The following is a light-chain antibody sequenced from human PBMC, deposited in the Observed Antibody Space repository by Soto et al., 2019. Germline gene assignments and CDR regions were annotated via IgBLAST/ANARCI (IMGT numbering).Light chain of an antibody. J-gene: IGKJ1*01. CDR2: AAS. Sequence: IQLTQSPSSLSASVGDRVTITCRASQGISSYLAWYQQKPGKAPKLLIYAASTLQSGVPSRFSGSGSGTDFTLTISRLEPEDFAVYYCQQYGSSSKTFGQGTKGDIK. CDR3: QQYGSSSKT. CDR1: QGISSY. V-gene: IGKV1-9*01.